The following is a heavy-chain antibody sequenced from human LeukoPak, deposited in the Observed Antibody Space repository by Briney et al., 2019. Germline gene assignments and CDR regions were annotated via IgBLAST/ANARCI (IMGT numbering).Heavy chain of an antibody. CDR1: GGSFSGYY. Sequence: SETLSLTCAVYGGSFSGYYWSWIRQPPGKGLEWIGEINHSGITNYNPSLKSRVTISVDTSKNQFSLKLSSVTAADTAVYYCARGRQRRYKNERNNWFDPWGQGTLVTVSS. CDR2: INHSGIT. J-gene: IGHJ5*02. D-gene: IGHD5-24*01. V-gene: IGHV4-34*01. CDR3: ARGRQRRYKNERNNWFDP.